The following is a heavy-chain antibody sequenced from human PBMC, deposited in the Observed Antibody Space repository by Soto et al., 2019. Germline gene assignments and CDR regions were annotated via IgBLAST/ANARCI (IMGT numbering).Heavy chain of an antibody. V-gene: IGHV3-30*04. CDR1: GFTFSSYA. J-gene: IGHJ6*02. Sequence: QVQLVESGGGVVQPGRSLRLSCADSGFTFSSYAMHWVRQAPGKGLEWVAVISYDGRDKYYADSVKGRFTISRDNSKNTLYLQMNSLRAEDTAVYYCARDPQDYDFWSGPYGMDVWSQGTTVTVSS. D-gene: IGHD3-3*01. CDR2: ISYDGRDK. CDR3: ARDPQDYDFWSGPYGMDV.